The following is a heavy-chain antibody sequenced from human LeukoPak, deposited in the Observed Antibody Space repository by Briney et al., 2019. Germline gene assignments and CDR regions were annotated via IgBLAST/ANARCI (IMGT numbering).Heavy chain of an antibody. CDR3: ARVTMYYDILTGYYKPNWFDP. D-gene: IGHD3-9*01. CDR2: ISASSSYI. CDR1: GFTFSSYT. V-gene: IGHV3-21*01. J-gene: IGHJ5*02. Sequence: GGSLRLSCAASGFTFSSYTTNWVRQAPGKGLEWVSSISASSSYIYYADSVKDRFTISRDNAKNSLYLQMNSLRAEDTAVYYCARVTMYYDILTGYYKPNWFDPWGQGTLVTVSS.